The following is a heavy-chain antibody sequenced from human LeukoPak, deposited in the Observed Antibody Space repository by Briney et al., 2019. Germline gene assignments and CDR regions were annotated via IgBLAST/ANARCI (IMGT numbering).Heavy chain of an antibody. Sequence: KPSETLSLTCTVSGGSISSSSYYWGWIRQPPGKGLEWIGSIYYSGSTYYNPSLKSRVTISVDTSKNQFSLKLSSVTAADTAVYYCARVGTEDIVVVVAADDLYYFDYWGQGTLVTVSS. CDR2: IYYSGST. CDR3: ARVGTEDIVVVVAADDLYYFDY. D-gene: IGHD2-15*01. V-gene: IGHV4-39*01. CDR1: GGSISSSSYY. J-gene: IGHJ4*02.